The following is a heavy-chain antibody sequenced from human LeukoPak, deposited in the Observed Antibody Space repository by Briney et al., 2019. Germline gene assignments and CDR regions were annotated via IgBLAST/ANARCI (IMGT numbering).Heavy chain of an antibody. CDR3: AREVNRPTDADAFDI. D-gene: IGHD1-26*01. Sequence: PSQTLSLTCTVSGGSIISDNHFWSWIRQHPGKDLEWLGYIHHSGRAFYSPSLESRLTISLDTSKNQFSLKLNSVTGVDTAVYYCAREVNRPTDADAFDIWGQGTMVTVSS. J-gene: IGHJ3*02. CDR1: GGSIISDNHF. CDR2: IHHSGRA. V-gene: IGHV4-31*03.